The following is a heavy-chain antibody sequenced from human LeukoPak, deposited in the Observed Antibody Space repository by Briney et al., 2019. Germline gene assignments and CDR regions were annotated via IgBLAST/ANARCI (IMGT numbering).Heavy chain of an antibody. V-gene: IGHV4-4*08. CDR2: IYSSETT. CDR1: GGSITGYH. CDR3: ARRNDFDI. Sequence: KSSETLSLTCTVSGGSITGYHWSWIRQPPGKGLEWIGYIYSSETTNYKPSLKSRVTISADTSKNQFSLNLTSVTAADTAIYYCARRNDFDIWGQGTMVSVSS. J-gene: IGHJ3*02.